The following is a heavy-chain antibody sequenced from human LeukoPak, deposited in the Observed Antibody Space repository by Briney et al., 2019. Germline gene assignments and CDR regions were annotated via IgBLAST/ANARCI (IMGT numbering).Heavy chain of an antibody. CDR3: ARSTDGDYYGSGSYYDY. J-gene: IGHJ4*02. Sequence: PSETLSLTCAVSGGSISSGGYSWSWIRQPPGKGLAWIGYIYHSGSTYYNPSLKSRVTISVDRSKNQFSLKLSSVTAADTAVYYCARSTDGDYYGSGSYYDYWGQGTLVTVSS. D-gene: IGHD3-10*01. CDR2: IYHSGST. CDR1: GGSISSGGYS. V-gene: IGHV4-30-2*01.